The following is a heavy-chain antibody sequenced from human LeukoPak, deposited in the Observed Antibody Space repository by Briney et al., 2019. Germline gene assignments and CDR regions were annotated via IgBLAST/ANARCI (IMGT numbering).Heavy chain of an antibody. J-gene: IGHJ4*02. Sequence: RGSLRLSCASSGFTFTNFGLRWVRQAPGHWPEWVSGISSNGKYTGYADSVRGRFTISRAKTADTLYLQMNRLRAEDTDVYYCVKEISEANYFDFWGQGTLVPVSS. CDR3: VKEISEANYFDF. CDR1: GFTFTNFG. CDR2: ISSNGKYT. V-gene: IGHV3-30*18.